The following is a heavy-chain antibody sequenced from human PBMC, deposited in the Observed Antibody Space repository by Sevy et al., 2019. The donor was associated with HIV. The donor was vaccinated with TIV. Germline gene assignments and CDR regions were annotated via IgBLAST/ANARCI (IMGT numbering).Heavy chain of an antibody. D-gene: IGHD6-19*01. Sequence: SETLSLTCAVSGGSITNMNWWIWVRQPPGKGLEWIGEIYHGGSTNYNPSLKRRVTISTDESKNQFSLGLNSVTAAETAVYYCARGALGTGSGWFDYWGQGTLVTVSS. CDR1: GGSITNMNW. J-gene: IGHJ4*02. CDR2: IYHGGST. CDR3: ARGALGTGSGWFDY. V-gene: IGHV4-4*02.